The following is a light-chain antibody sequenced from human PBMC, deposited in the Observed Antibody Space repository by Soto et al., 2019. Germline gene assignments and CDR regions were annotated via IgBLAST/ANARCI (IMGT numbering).Light chain of an antibody. Sequence: EVVLTQSPATLSLSPGESATLSCRASQSISRSLGWYQQKPGQSPRLLIYDASIRAAGIPARFRGGGSGTDFTLTISSLAPEDVAIYYCQQRGTWPRVTFGGGTKVDSK. V-gene: IGKV3-11*01. CDR2: DAS. CDR1: QSISRS. J-gene: IGKJ4*01. CDR3: QQRGTWPRVT.